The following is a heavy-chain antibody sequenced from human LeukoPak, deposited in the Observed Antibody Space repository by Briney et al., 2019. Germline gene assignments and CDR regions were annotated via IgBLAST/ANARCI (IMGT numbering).Heavy chain of an antibody. CDR3: ARGSGEHYDILTGYYYYYYMDV. D-gene: IGHD3-9*01. CDR2: IYYSGST. V-gene: IGHV4-59*01. J-gene: IGHJ6*03. CDR1: GGSISSYY. Sequence: SETLSLTCTVSGGSISSYYWSWIRQPPGKGLEWIGYIYYSGSTNYNPSLKSRVTISVDTSKNQFSLKLSSVTAADTAVYYCARGSGEHYDILTGYYYYYYMDVWGKGTTVTVSS.